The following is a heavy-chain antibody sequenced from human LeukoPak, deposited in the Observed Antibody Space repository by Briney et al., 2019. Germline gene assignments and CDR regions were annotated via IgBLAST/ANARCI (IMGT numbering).Heavy chain of an antibody. CDR2: LTGSGWST. V-gene: IGHV3-23*01. CDR3: AKVKPYWYFDL. CDR1: GFAFRSYA. J-gene: IGHJ2*01. Sequence: GGSLRLSCAASGFAFRSYAMSWVRQTPVKGLEWVSSLTGSGWSTFYADSVQGRFTISRDNSKNTLYLQMNSLRAEDTAVYYCAKVKPYWYFDLWGRGTLVTVSS.